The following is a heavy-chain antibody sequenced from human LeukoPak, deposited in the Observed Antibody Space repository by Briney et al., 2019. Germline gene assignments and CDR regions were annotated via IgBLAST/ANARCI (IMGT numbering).Heavy chain of an antibody. V-gene: IGHV3-48*03. Sequence: GGSLRLSCAASGFIFSSYEMGWVRQAPGKGLEWVSLIGTNDNTIFHADSVKGRFTISRDNAKNSLYLQMNSLRAEDTAVYYCARDPSYYYGMDVWGQGTTVTVSS. CDR3: ARDPSYYYGMDV. CDR2: IGTNDNTI. J-gene: IGHJ6*02. CDR1: GFIFSSYE.